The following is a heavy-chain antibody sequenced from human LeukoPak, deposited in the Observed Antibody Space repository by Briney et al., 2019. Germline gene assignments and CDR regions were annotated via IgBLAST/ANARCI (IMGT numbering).Heavy chain of an antibody. V-gene: IGHV4-4*07. J-gene: IGHJ3*02. CDR3: ARGDSSGWYGRGLQINDAFDI. CDR1: GGSISSYY. Sequence: SETLSLTCTVSGGSISSYYWSWIRQPPGKGLEWIGRIYTSGSTNYNPSLKSQVTMSVDTSKNQFSLKLSSVTAADTAVYYCARGDSSGWYGRGLQINDAFDIWGQGTMVTVSS. D-gene: IGHD6-19*01. CDR2: IYTSGST.